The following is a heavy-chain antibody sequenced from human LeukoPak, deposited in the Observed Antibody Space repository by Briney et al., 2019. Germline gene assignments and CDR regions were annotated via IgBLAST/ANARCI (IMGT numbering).Heavy chain of an antibody. V-gene: IGHV4-4*07. Sequence: SETLSLTCTVSGGSISGYYWSWIRQPAGKGLEWIGRVYTSGGTNYNPSLKSRVTMSIDTSKNQFSLNLGSVTAADTAVYYCAKSPSGRGGYNWFDPWGQGTLVTVSS. J-gene: IGHJ5*02. CDR3: AKSPSGRGGYNWFDP. CDR1: GGSISGYY. D-gene: IGHD3-16*01. CDR2: VYTSGGT.